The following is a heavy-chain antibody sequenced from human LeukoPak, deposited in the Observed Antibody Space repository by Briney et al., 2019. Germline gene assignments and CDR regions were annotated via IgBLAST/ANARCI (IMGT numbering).Heavy chain of an antibody. CDR2: ITGSGAST. D-gene: IGHD6-19*01. J-gene: IGHJ4*02. CDR3: AKGPSIAVDTYQMYFDY. Sequence: GGSLRLSCAASGFTFSKYAMSWVRQAPGKGLEWVSAITGSGASTYYADSVKGRFTISRDNSKNTLHLQVNSLRAEDTAVFYCAKGPSIAVDTYQMYFDYWGQGTLLTVSS. V-gene: IGHV3-23*01. CDR1: GFTFSKYA.